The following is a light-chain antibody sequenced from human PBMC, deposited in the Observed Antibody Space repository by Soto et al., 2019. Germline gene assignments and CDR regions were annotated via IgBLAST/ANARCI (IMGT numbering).Light chain of an antibody. Sequence: QSALTQPPSASGSPGQSVTISCTGTSSDVGGYNFVSWYQQHPGKAPKLIIYEVTKRPSGVPDRFSGSKSGNTASLTVSGLQAEDEADYYCSSYSGYSTLLFGAGTKLTVL. J-gene: IGLJ2*01. V-gene: IGLV2-8*01. CDR2: EVT. CDR1: SSDVGGYNF. CDR3: SSYSGYSTLL.